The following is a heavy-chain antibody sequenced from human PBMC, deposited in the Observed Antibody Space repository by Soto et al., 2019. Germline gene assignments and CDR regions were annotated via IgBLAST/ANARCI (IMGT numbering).Heavy chain of an antibody. J-gene: IGHJ6*02. CDR3: TTVPSGTVVAPRTYYYYYGMDV. D-gene: IGHD3-10*01. CDR1: GFTFSNAW. V-gene: IGHV3-15*01. Sequence: GGSLRLSCAASGFTFSNAWMNWVRQAPGEGLEWVGRIKSKTDGGTTDYAAPVKGRFTISRDDSEHTLYLQMNSLKTEDTAVYYCTTVPSGTVVAPRTYYYYYGMDVWVQGTTVTVSS. CDR2: IKSKTDGGTT.